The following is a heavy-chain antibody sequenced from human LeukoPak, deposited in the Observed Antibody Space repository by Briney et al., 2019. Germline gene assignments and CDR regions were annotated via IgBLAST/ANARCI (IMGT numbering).Heavy chain of an antibody. CDR2: ITWNSGSI. CDR3: AKDRGQWLVKYFQF. Sequence: GRSLRLSCTASGFTFDDYAMHWVRQVPGKGLEWVSGITWNSGSIEYADSVKGRFTISRDNAKNSLYLQMTSLKPEDTALYYCAKDRGQWLVKYFQFWGQGTLVTVSS. J-gene: IGHJ1*01. D-gene: IGHD6-19*01. CDR1: GFTFDDYA. V-gene: IGHV3-9*01.